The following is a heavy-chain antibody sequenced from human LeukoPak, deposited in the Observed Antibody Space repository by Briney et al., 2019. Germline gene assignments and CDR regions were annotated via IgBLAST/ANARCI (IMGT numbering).Heavy chain of an antibody. Sequence: TGGSLRLSCAVSGFTFSSYWMSWVRQAPGKGLEWVANIKEDGTEKYYQDSVKGRFTISRDNAKNSLYLQMNSLRAEDTAVYYCAWEVVLSTSAWFEYWGQGTLVTVSS. D-gene: IGHD3-22*01. CDR3: AWEVVLSTSAWFEY. V-gene: IGHV3-7*01. CDR2: IKEDGTEK. J-gene: IGHJ4*02. CDR1: GFTFSSYW.